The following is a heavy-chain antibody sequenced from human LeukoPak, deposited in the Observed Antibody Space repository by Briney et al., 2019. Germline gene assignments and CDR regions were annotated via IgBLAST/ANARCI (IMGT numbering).Heavy chain of an antibody. CDR1: GYSISSGYY. V-gene: IGHV4-38-2*01. D-gene: IGHD2-2*01. J-gene: IGHJ3*02. Sequence: PSETLSLTCAVSGYSISSGYYWGWIRQPPGKGLEWIGSIYHSGSTYYNPSLKSRVTISVDMSKNQFSLKLSSVTAADTAVYYCARRNVVVPAAINAFDIWGQGTMVTVSS. CDR2: IYHSGST. CDR3: ARRNVVVPAAINAFDI.